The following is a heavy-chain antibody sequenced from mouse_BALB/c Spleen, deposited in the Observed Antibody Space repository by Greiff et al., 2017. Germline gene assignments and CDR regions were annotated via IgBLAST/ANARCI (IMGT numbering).Heavy chain of an antibody. CDR3: ADYDYDDWYFDV. Sequence: EVPLKESGPSLVKPSQTLSLTCSVTGDSITSGYWNWIRKFPGNKLEYMGYISYSGSTYYNPSPKSRISITRDTSKNQYYLQLNSVTTEDTATYYCADYDYDDWYFDVWGAGTTVTVSS. J-gene: IGHJ1*01. V-gene: IGHV3-8*02. CDR1: GDSITSGY. CDR2: ISYSGST. D-gene: IGHD2-4*01.